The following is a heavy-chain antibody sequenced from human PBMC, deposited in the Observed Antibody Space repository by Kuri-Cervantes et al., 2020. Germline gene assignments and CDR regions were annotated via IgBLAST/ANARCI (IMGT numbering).Heavy chain of an antibody. D-gene: IGHD5-12*01. Sequence: GESLKISCAASGFTFSSYGMHWVRQAPSKGVAWVAVIWYDGSNTYYADSVKGRFIISRDNSKNTLYLQMNSLRAEDTAVYYCAKWLPRDNYFDYWGQGTLVTVSS. CDR3: AKWLPRDNYFDY. CDR2: IWYDGSNT. V-gene: IGHV3-33*08. J-gene: IGHJ4*02. CDR1: GFTFSSYG.